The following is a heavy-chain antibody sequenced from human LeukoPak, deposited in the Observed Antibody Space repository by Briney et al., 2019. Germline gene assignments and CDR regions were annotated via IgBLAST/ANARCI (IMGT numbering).Heavy chain of an antibody. Sequence: GESLKISCKGSGYSFTSYWISWVRQMPGKGLEWMGRIDPSDSYTNYSPSFQGHVTISADKSISTAYLQWSSLKASDTAMYYWARHVRAVAGEIDDWGQGTLVTVSS. J-gene: IGHJ4*02. CDR1: GYSFTSYW. D-gene: IGHD6-19*01. CDR3: ARHVRAVAGEIDD. V-gene: IGHV5-10-1*01. CDR2: IDPSDSYT.